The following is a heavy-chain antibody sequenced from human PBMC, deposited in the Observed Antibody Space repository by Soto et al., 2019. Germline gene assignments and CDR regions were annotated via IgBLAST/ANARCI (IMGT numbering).Heavy chain of an antibody. CDR3: ARAEVRGVADY. V-gene: IGHV1-18*01. Sequence: ASVKVSCKASGYTFTSYGSGWVRQAPGQGLEWMGWISAYNGNTNYAQKLQGRVTMTTDTSTSTAYMELRSLRSDDTAVYYCARAEVRGVADYWGQGTLVTVSS. CDR1: GYTFTSYG. D-gene: IGHD3-10*01. J-gene: IGHJ4*02. CDR2: ISAYNGNT.